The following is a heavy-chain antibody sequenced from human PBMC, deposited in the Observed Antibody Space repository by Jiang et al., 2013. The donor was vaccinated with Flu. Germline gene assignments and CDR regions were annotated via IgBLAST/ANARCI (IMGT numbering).Heavy chain of an antibody. Sequence: KGLEWVSGILGSGGSTYYADSVKGRFAISRDNSKNTLYLQMNRLRAEDTAVYYCAKAAYEGQWLVNFDYWGQGTLVTVSS. CDR3: AKAAYEGQWLVNFDY. D-gene: IGHD6-19*01. CDR2: ILGSGGST. V-gene: IGHV3-23*01. J-gene: IGHJ4*02.